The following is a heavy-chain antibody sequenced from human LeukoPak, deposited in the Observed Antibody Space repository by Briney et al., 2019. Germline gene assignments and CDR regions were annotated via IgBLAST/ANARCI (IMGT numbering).Heavy chain of an antibody. Sequence: SETLSLTCTVSGGSISSYYWSWIRQPPGKGLEWIGYIYYSGSTNYNPSLKSRVTISVDTSKNQFSLKLSSVTAADTAVYHCARVSTMVRGVHFDYWGQGTLVTVSS. CDR1: GGSISSYY. V-gene: IGHV4-59*01. CDR2: IYYSGST. J-gene: IGHJ4*02. CDR3: ARVSTMVRGVHFDY. D-gene: IGHD3-10*01.